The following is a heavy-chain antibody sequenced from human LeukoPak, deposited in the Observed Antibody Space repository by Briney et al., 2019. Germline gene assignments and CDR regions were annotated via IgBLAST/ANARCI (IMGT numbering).Heavy chain of an antibody. J-gene: IGHJ6*02. CDR3: ARDPTGIGSWPTYYYYYYGMDV. CDR1: GFTFSSYA. V-gene: IGHV3-48*01. CDR2: ISSSSSTI. D-gene: IGHD1-1*01. Sequence: PGGSLRLSCAASGFTFSSYAMSWVRQAPGKGLEWVSYISSSSSTIYYADSVKGRFTISRDNAKNSLYLQMNSLRAEDTAVYYCARDPTGIGSWPTYYYYYYGMDVWGQGTTVTVSS.